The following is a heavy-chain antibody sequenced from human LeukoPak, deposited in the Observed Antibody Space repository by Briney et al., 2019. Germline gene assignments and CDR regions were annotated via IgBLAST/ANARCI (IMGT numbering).Heavy chain of an antibody. D-gene: IGHD2-2*01. V-gene: IGHV4-59*12. J-gene: IGHJ4*02. Sequence: SETLSLTCTVSGGSISSYYWSWIRQPPGKGLEWIGYIYHSGSTYYNPSLKSRVTISVDRSKNQFSLKLSSVTAADTAVYYCARDSSTINLGDYWGQGTLVTVSS. CDR1: GGSISSYY. CDR2: IYHSGST. CDR3: ARDSSTINLGDY.